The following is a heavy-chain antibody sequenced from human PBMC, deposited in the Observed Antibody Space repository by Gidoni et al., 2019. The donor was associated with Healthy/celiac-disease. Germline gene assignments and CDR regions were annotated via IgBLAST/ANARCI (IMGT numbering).Heavy chain of an antibody. Sequence: EVQLVESGGGLVQPGRSLRLSCAASGFTFDDYAMHWVRQAPGKGLELVSGISWNSGSIGYADSVKGRFTISRDNAKNSLYLQMNSLRAEDTALYYCAKDIRLDDSSGYYFGGFDYWGQGTLVTVSS. J-gene: IGHJ4*02. V-gene: IGHV3-9*01. CDR2: ISWNSGSI. D-gene: IGHD3-22*01. CDR1: GFTFDDYA. CDR3: AKDIRLDDSSGYYFGGFDY.